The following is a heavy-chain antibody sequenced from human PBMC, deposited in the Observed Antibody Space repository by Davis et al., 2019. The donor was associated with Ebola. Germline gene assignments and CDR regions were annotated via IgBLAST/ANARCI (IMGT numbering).Heavy chain of an antibody. CDR2: ISTDGSVT. CDR1: GLTFSTSW. J-gene: IGHJ4*02. Sequence: HTGGSLRLSCAASGLTFSTSWMHWVRQAPGKGLVWVSRISTDGSVTNYADSVKGRFTISRDNAKNTLYLQMNSLRAEDTAVYYCARSVLGYYGFFDYWGPGTLVTVSS. D-gene: IGHD3-3*01. CDR3: ARSVLGYYGFFDY. V-gene: IGHV3-74*01.